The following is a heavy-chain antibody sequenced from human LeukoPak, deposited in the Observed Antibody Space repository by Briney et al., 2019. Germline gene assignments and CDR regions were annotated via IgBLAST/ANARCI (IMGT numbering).Heavy chain of an antibody. CDR2: ISYDGSNK. J-gene: IGHJ1*01. Sequence: PGGSLRLSCAASGFTFSGYGMHWVRQAPGKGLEWVAVISYDGSNKYYADSVKGRFTISRDNSKNTLYLQMNGLRAEDTAVYYCAKGGLGYCSSTSCYPSEYFQHWGQGTLVTVSS. CDR1: GFTFSGYG. V-gene: IGHV3-30*18. D-gene: IGHD2-2*01. CDR3: AKGGLGYCSSTSCYPSEYFQH.